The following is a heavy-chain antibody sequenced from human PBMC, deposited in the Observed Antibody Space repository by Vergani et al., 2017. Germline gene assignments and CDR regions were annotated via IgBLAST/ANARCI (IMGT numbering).Heavy chain of an antibody. D-gene: IGHD6-6*01. Sequence: QVQLVQSGAEVKKPGASVKVSCKTSGYTFTSYDINWVRQATGQGLEWMGWMNPNSGNTAYAQKFQGRVTMTRNTSISTAYMELGSLRSEDTAVYYCARGRLEYRTSMYSFDYWSQGTLVIVSS. CDR2: MNPNSGNT. J-gene: IGHJ4*02. CDR3: ARGRLEYRTSMYSFDY. CDR1: GYTFTSYD. V-gene: IGHV1-8*01.